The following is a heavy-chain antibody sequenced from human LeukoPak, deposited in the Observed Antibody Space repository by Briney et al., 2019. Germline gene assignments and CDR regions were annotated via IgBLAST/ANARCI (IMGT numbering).Heavy chain of an antibody. CDR2: ISNDGVNT. J-gene: IGHJ5*02. Sequence: TGGSLRLSCAASGFTFSNYGMHWVRQLPGNGLEWVSVISNDGVNTYQADSVKGRFTISRDNSKNTLYLQMDSLRAEDTAVYYCARGSKYYGSGSYYNGGLLMNWFDPWGQGTLVTVSS. CDR1: GFTFSNYG. V-gene: IGHV3-33*05. CDR3: ARGSKYYGSGSYYNGGLLMNWFDP. D-gene: IGHD3-10*01.